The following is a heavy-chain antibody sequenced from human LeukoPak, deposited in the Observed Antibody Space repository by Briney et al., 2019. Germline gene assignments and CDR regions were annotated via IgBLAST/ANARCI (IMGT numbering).Heavy chain of an antibody. V-gene: IGHV3-43D*03. J-gene: IGHJ4*02. CDR3: AKGTSSWHEFDY. CDR1: GFTFDDYA. Sequence: GGSLRLSCAASGFTFDDYAMHWVRQAPGKGLEWVSLITWDAGSTYYADSVKGRFTISRDNSKNSLYLQVNSLRAEDTALYYCAKGTSSWHEFDYWGQGTLVTVSS. D-gene: IGHD6-13*01. CDR2: ITWDAGST.